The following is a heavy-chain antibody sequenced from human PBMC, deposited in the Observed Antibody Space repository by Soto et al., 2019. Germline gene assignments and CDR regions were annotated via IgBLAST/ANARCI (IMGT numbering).Heavy chain of an antibody. V-gene: IGHV1-69*02. CDR2: IIPILGIA. CDR1: GGTFSSYT. CDR3: ARTAYYYDSSGYYSLDY. D-gene: IGHD3-22*01. Sequence: QVQLVQSGAEVKKPGSSVKVSCKASGGTFSSYTISWVRQAPGQGLEWMGRIIPILGIANYAQKFQGRVTITADKTTSTAYIELSSLRSEDTAVYYCARTAYYYDSSGYYSLDYWGQGTLVTVSS. J-gene: IGHJ4*02.